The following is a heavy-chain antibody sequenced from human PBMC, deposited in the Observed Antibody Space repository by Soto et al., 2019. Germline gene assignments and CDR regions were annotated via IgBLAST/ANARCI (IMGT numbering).Heavy chain of an antibody. D-gene: IGHD3-22*01. CDR3: ARELNTESSAYYSFAF. J-gene: IGHJ4*02. V-gene: IGHV1-18*01. Sequence: QVQLVQSGPEVKMPGASVKVSCKTSGYIFTAYGLAWLRQAPGQRPEWMGWVSTNDDRTNYAQKFQGRVTMTTDRSTTTTSMELRSLRPDDTAVYYCARELNTESSAYYSFAFWGQGTLLTVSS. CDR2: VSTNDDRT. CDR1: GYIFTAYG.